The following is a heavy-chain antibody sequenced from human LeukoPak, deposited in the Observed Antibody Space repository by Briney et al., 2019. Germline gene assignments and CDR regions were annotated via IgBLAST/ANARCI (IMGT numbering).Heavy chain of an antibody. CDR3: ARDSRSGWYGNYFDY. V-gene: IGHV4-59*01. J-gene: IGHJ4*02. CDR1: GGSISSYY. Sequence: SETLSLTCTVSGGSISSYYWSWLRQPPGKGLDWIGYIYYSGSTNYNPSLKSRVTISVDTSKNQFSLKLSSVTAADTAVYYCARDSRSGWYGNYFDYWGQGTLVTVSS. CDR2: IYYSGST. D-gene: IGHD6-19*01.